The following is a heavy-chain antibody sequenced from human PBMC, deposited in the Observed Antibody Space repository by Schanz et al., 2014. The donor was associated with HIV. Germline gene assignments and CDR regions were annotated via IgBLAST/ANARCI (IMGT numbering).Heavy chain of an antibody. D-gene: IGHD4-17*01. V-gene: IGHV3-9*01. J-gene: IGHJ4*02. CDR1: GFTFDDYA. CDR3: ACECDYGGNSGFDY. CDR2: ISWNSGSI. Sequence: EVQLVESGGGLVQPGRSLRLSCAASGFTFDDYAMHWVRQAPGKGLEWVSCISWNSGSIGYADSVKGRFTISRDNAKNSLYLQMNSLRAEDTALYYCACECDYGGNSGFDYWGQGTLVTVSS.